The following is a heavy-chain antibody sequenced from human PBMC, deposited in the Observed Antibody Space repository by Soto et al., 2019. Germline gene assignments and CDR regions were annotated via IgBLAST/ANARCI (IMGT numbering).Heavy chain of an antibody. CDR1: GYTFTIYG. CDR3: ARVDYYDSSGYYGY. J-gene: IGHJ4*02. Sequence: QVQLMQSGAEVKKPGASVKVSCKASGYTFTIYGISWVRQAPGQGLEWMGWISGYNGNTDYAQNLQDRVTLTTDASTSSVYMELRSLRSDDTAVYYCARVDYYDSSGYYGYWGQGTLITVSS. CDR2: ISGYNGNT. D-gene: IGHD3-22*01. V-gene: IGHV1-18*04.